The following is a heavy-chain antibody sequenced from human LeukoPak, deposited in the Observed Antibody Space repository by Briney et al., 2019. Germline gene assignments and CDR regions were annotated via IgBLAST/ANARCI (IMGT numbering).Heavy chain of an antibody. CDR1: GYTFTGYY. J-gene: IGHJ4*02. D-gene: IGHD3-10*01. Sequence: ASVKVSCKASGYTFTGYYMHWVRQVPGQGLEWMEWINPNSGGTNYAQKFQGRVTMTRDTSISTAYMELSRLRSDDTAVYYCARATSYGSGSLVNWGQGTLVTVSS. CDR3: ARATSYGSGSLVN. CDR2: INPNSGGT. V-gene: IGHV1-2*02.